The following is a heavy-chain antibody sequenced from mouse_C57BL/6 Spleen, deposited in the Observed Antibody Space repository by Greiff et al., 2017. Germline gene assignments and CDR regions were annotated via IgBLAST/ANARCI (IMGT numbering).Heavy chain of an antibody. V-gene: IGHV1-80*01. Sequence: QVQLKESGAELVKPGASVKISCKASGYAFSSYWMNWVKQRPGKGLEWIGQIYPGDGDTNYNGKFKGKATLTADKSSSTAYMQLSSLTSEDSAVYFCARPHYYGSSLDVWGTGTTVTVSS. CDR1: GYAFSSYW. CDR2: IYPGDGDT. CDR3: ARPHYYGSSLDV. D-gene: IGHD1-1*01. J-gene: IGHJ1*03.